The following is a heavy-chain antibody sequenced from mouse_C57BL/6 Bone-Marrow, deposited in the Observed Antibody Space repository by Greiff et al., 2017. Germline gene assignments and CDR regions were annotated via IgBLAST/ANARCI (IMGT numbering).Heavy chain of an antibody. V-gene: IGHV1-55*01. CDR3: ARAERPFAD. Sequence: QVQLQQPGAELVKPGASVKMSCKASGYTFTSYWITWVKQRPGQGLEWIGDFYPGSGSTNYNEKFKSKATLTVDTSSSTAYLQLSSLPSEDSAVYYWARAERPFADWGQGTLVTVSA. CDR1: GYTFTSYW. CDR2: FYPGSGST. J-gene: IGHJ3*01.